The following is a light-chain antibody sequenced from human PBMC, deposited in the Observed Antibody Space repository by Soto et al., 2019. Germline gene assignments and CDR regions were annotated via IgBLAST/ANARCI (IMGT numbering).Light chain of an antibody. V-gene: IGKV3-15*01. CDR1: QSVSSN. Sequence: EIVMTQSPATLSVSPGERATLSCRASQSVSSNLAWYQQKPGQAPRLPIYGASTRATGIPARFSGSGSGTEFTLTISSLQSEDFAVYYCQQRSNWLPITFGQGTRLEIK. J-gene: IGKJ5*01. CDR3: QQRSNWLPIT. CDR2: GAS.